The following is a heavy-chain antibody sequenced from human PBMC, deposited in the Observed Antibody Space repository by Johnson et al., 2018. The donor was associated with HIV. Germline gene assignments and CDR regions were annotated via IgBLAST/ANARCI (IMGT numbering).Heavy chain of an antibody. V-gene: IGHV3-30*04. CDR1: GFTFSSYA. J-gene: IGHJ3*02. Sequence: QVQLVESGGGVVQPGRSLRLSCAASGFTFSSYAMHWVRQAPGKGLEGVAIISYDGSNKYYADSVKGRFTISRDNSKNTLYLQMNSLRPEDTAVYYGARDRAIVVAYDAFDIWGKGTMVTVSS. CDR3: ARDRAIVVAYDAFDI. D-gene: IGHD3-22*01. CDR2: ISYDGSNK.